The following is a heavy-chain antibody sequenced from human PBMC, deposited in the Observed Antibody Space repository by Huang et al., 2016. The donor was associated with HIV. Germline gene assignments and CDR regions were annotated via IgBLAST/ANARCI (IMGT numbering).Heavy chain of an antibody. D-gene: IGHD3-10*01. CDR2: INPSGAST. J-gene: IGHJ4*02. Sequence: QVQLVQSGAEVKKPGASVKISCKALGYTFPTYHMHWGRQAPGQGLEWMGRINPSGASTRYAQTFQGRVTMTSDTSTSTVYMELSSLTPEDTAVYYCARALLLFGLGSPLDFWGQGSLVTVSS. V-gene: IGHV1-46*01. CDR1: GYTFPTYH. CDR3: ARALLLFGLGSPLDF.